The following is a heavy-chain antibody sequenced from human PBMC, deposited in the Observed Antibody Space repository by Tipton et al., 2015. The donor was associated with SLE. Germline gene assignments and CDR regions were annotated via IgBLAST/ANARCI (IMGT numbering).Heavy chain of an antibody. D-gene: IGHD6-19*01. Sequence: QLVQSGPEVKKPGESLKISCKGSGYSFTSYWIGWVRQAPGQGLEWMGRINPNSGGTNYAQKFQGRVTMTRDTSISTAYMELSRLRSDDTAVYYCARDGGSSGWYGPRPFPGDYWGQGTLVTVSS. CDR1: GYSFTSYW. J-gene: IGHJ4*02. V-gene: IGHV1-2*06. CDR3: ARDGGSSGWYGPRPFPGDY. CDR2: INPNSGGT.